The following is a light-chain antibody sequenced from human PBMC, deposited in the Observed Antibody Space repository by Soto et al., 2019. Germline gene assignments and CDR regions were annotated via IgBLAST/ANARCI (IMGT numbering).Light chain of an antibody. J-gene: IGKJ3*01. V-gene: IGKV3-11*01. CDR1: QGVSSY. CDR2: DAS. Sequence: EIVLTQSPATLSLSPGERATLSCRASQGVSSYLAWYQQKPGQAPRLLIYDASNRATGIPARFSGSGSGTDFPRTISSLEPEDFAVYYCQQRSNWPHTFGPGTKVDIK. CDR3: QQRSNWPHT.